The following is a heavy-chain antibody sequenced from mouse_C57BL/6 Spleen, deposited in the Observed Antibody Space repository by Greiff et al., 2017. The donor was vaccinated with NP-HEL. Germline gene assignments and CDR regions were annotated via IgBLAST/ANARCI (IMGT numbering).Heavy chain of an antibody. CDR2: INPSSGYT. J-gene: IGHJ2*01. Sequence: QVQLKQSGAELAKPGASVKLSCKASGYTFTSYWMHWVKQRPGQGLEWIGYINPSSGYTKYNQKFKDKATLTAYKSSSTAYMQLSSLTYEDSAVYYYARSHITTVVFDDWGKGTTLTVSS. CDR1: GYTFTSYW. V-gene: IGHV1-7*01. CDR3: ARSHITTVVFDD. D-gene: IGHD1-1*01.